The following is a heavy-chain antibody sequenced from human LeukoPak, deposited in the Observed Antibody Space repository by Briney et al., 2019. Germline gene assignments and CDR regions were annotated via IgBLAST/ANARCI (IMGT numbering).Heavy chain of an antibody. V-gene: IGHV4-59*01. CDR1: GGSLTSYY. CDR3: AGEKGNRFDP. Sequence: PSETLSLTCTVSGGSLTSYYWSWIRQPPGKGLEWIGYVYYSGSTKYNPSLKSRVTISIDTSNNQFSLKLSSVTAADTAVYYCAGEKGNRFDPWGQGTLVIVSS. CDR2: VYYSGST. J-gene: IGHJ5*02.